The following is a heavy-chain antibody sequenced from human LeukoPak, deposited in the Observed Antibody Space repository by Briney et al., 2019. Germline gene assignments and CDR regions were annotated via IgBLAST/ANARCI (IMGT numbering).Heavy chain of an antibody. J-gene: IGHJ4*02. Sequence: GGSLRLSCAASGFTFSRYNMNWVRQAPGKGLEWVSSISSSSNYIYYAESMKGRFTISRDNAKNSLYLQMNSLRAEDTAIYYCVRVVINDFDYWGQGTLVTVSS. D-gene: IGHD3-16*02. V-gene: IGHV3-21*01. CDR2: ISSSSNYI. CDR3: VRVVINDFDY. CDR1: GFTFSRYN.